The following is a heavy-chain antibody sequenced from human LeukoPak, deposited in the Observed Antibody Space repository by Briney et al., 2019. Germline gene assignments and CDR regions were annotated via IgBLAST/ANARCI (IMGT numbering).Heavy chain of an antibody. CDR2: IYYSGST. J-gene: IGHJ4*02. CDR3: ARHTVRWELLPHFDY. Sequence: PSETLSLTCTVSGGSISSSSYYWGWIPQPPGKGLEWIGSIYYSGSTYYNPSLKSRVTISVDTSKNQFSLKLSSVTAADTAAYYCARHTVRWELLPHFDYWGQGTLVTVSS. V-gene: IGHV4-39*01. D-gene: IGHD1-26*01. CDR1: GGSISSSSYY.